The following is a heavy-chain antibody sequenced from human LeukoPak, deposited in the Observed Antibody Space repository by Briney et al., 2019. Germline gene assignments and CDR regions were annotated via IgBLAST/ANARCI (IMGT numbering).Heavy chain of an antibody. Sequence: GGSLRLSCAASGVTFSSYAMSWVRQAPGKGLEWVSVISGSGASTYYADSVKGRFTISRDNSKNTLYLQMNSLRAEDTAVYYCARLGSSSELDYWGQGTLVTVSS. CDR1: GVTFSSYA. CDR3: ARLGSSSELDY. J-gene: IGHJ4*02. V-gene: IGHV3-23*01. CDR2: ISGSGAST. D-gene: IGHD6-13*01.